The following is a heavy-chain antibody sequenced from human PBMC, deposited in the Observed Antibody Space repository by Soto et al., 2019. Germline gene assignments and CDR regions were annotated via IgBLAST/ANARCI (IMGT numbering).Heavy chain of an antibody. CDR1: GFTFSSYG. V-gene: IGHV3-30*18. CDR2: ISYDGSNK. Sequence: QVQLVESGGGVVQPGRSLRLSCAASGFTFSSYGMHWVRQAPGKGLEWVAVISYDGSNKYYADSVKGRFTISRDNSKNTLYLQMNSLRAEDTAVYYCAQAEVTVVTPYYFAYWGQGTLATVSS. D-gene: IGHD2-21*02. CDR3: AQAEVTVVTPYYFAY. J-gene: IGHJ4*02.